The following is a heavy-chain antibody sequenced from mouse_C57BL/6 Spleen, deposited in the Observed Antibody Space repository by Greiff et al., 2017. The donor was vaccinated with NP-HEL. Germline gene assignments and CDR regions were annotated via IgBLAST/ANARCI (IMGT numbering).Heavy chain of an antibody. CDR2: INPNNGGT. J-gene: IGHJ4*01. D-gene: IGHD1-1*01. Sequence: VQLQQSGPELVKPGASVKMSCKASGYTFTDYNMHWVKQSHGKSLEWIGYINPNNGGTSYNQTFKGKATLTVNKSSSTAYMELRSLTSEDSAVYYCARVVLRYYYAMDYWGQGTSVTVSS. V-gene: IGHV1-22*01. CDR1: GYTFTDYN. CDR3: ARVVLRYYYAMDY.